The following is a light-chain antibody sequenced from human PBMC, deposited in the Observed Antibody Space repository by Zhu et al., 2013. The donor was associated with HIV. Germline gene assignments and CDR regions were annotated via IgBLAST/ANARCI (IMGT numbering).Light chain of an antibody. CDR2: ETS. CDR3: QQYGTSPLT. J-gene: IGKJ4*01. Sequence: DIVLTQSPGTLSLSPGDTATLSCRASQSVSSSFLAWYQQKPGQPPRLLMYETSTRAAGIPARFSGSGSGTDFTLTISRLEPEDFAVYYCQQYGTSPLTFGGGTTVEIK. V-gene: IGKV3-20*01. CDR1: QSVSSSF.